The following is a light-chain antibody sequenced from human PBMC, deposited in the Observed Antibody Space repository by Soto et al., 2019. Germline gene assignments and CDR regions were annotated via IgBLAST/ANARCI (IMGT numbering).Light chain of an antibody. CDR1: SSDVVGYNY. Sequence: QSVLTQPASVSGSPGQSITISCTGTSSDVVGYNYVSWYQHHPGKAPKLMIYDVNFRPAGVSNRFSGSKSGNTASLTISGLQPEYEADYYCSSYTTSNTRQIVFGTGTKVTVL. J-gene: IGLJ1*01. CDR2: DVN. V-gene: IGLV2-14*03. CDR3: SSYTTSNTRQIV.